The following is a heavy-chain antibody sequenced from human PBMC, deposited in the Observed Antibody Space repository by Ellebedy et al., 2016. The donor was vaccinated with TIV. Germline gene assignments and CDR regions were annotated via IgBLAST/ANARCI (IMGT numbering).Heavy chain of an antibody. CDR2: VDHGGST. D-gene: IGHD3-3*01. CDR1: GGSFSGYS. V-gene: IGHV4-34*01. J-gene: IGHJ3*02. Sequence: SETLSLTCAVYGGSFSGYSWSWIRQPPGRGLEWIGDVDHGGSTNYNPSLKSRATISLDTSNNHFSLRLSSVTSADTAVYYCARNILRFLNAFEIWGQGTMVTISS. CDR3: ARNILRFLNAFEI.